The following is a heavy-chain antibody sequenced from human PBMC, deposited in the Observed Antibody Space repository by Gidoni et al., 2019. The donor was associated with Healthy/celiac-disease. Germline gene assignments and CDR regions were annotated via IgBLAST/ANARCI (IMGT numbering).Heavy chain of an antibody. D-gene: IGHD5-18*01. CDR2: IIPIFGTA. CDR1: GGTFSSYA. Sequence: QVQLVQSGAEVTKPGSSVKVSCKASGGTFSSYAISWVRPAPGQGLEWMGGIIPIFGTANYAQKCQGRVTITADESTSTAYMELSSLRSEDTAVYYCARVGHTAMVTAVTNPHYYYYGMDVWGQGTTVTVSS. CDR3: ARVGHTAMVTAVTNPHYYYYGMDV. J-gene: IGHJ6*02. V-gene: IGHV1-69*01.